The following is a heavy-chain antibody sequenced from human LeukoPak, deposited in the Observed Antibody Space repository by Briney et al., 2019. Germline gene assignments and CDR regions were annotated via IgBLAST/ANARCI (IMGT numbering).Heavy chain of an antibody. CDR1: GFPFSSYS. J-gene: IGHJ4*02. CDR2: ITGSGDYT. D-gene: IGHD6-19*01. CDR3: AKRSRDSSGWFDY. Sequence: PGGSLRLSCAASGFPFSSYSMSWVRQAPGKGLEWVSAITGSGDYTDYADSVKGRFIISRDDSKSTLFLQMNSLRVEDTAVYYCAKRSRDSSGWFDYWGQGTLVTVSS. V-gene: IGHV3-23*01.